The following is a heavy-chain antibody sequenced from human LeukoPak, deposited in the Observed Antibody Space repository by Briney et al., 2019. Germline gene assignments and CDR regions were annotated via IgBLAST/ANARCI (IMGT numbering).Heavy chain of an antibody. Sequence: SETLSLTCTVSGYSISSGYYWGWIRQPPGKGLEWIGSIYHSGSTYYNPSLKSRVTISVDTSKNQFSLKLSSVTAADTAVYYCARWDYDSSGYYFTYPAGYFDYWGQGTLVTVSS. D-gene: IGHD3-22*01. CDR3: ARWDYDSSGYYFTYPAGYFDY. J-gene: IGHJ4*02. V-gene: IGHV4-38-2*02. CDR1: GYSISSGYY. CDR2: IYHSGST.